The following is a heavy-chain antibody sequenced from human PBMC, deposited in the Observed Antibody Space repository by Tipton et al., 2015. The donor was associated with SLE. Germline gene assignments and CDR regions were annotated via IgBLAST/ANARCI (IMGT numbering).Heavy chain of an antibody. CDR1: GGSISPYY. CDR3: ARDEYRYDTTGYHLLGHFDF. J-gene: IGHJ4*02. V-gene: IGHV4-59*01. Sequence: TLSLTCTVSGGSISPYYWSWIRQPPGKGLEWIGYIYYSGSTNYNPSLKSRVTISVDTSKNQFSLKLSSVTAADTAVYYCARDEYRYDTTGYHLLGHFDFWGQGTLVTVSS. CDR2: IYYSGST. D-gene: IGHD3-22*01.